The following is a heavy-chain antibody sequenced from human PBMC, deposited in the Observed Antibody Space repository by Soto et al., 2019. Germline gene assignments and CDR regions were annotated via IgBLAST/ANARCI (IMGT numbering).Heavy chain of an antibody. V-gene: IGHV6-1*01. Sequence: SQTLSLTCAISGDSVSSNSAAWNWIRQSPSRGLEWLGRTYYRSKWYNDYAVFVKSRITINPDKSKNQFSLQLNSMTPEDTAVYYCARANRKQWLAVDYWGQGTLVTVSS. CDR2: TYYRSKWYN. D-gene: IGHD6-19*01. CDR1: GDSVSSNSAA. CDR3: ARANRKQWLAVDY. J-gene: IGHJ4*02.